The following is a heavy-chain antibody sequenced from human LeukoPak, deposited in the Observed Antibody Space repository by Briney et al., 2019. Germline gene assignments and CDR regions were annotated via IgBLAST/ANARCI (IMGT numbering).Heavy chain of an antibody. D-gene: IGHD5-18*01. CDR1: GFTFSSYA. J-gene: IGHJ4*02. V-gene: IGHV3-30-3*01. CDR2: ISYDGSNK. CDR3: ARVLGIQLALDY. Sequence: PGGSLRLSCAASGFTFSSYAMHWVRQVPGKGLEWVAVISYDGSNKYYADSVKGRFTISRDNSKNTLYLQMNSLRAEDTAVYYCARVLGIQLALDYWGQGTLVTVSS.